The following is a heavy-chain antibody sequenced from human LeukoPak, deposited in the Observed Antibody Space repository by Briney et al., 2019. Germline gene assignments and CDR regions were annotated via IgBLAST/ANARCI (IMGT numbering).Heavy chain of an antibody. Sequence: GGSLRLSCAASGFTFSSYAMSWVRQAPGKGLEWVSAISGSGGSTYYADSVKGRFTNSRDNSKNTLYLQMNSLRAEDTAVYYCAKDLGGSSWYLWDYWGQGTLVTVSS. D-gene: IGHD6-13*01. CDR1: GFTFSSYA. CDR2: ISGSGGST. V-gene: IGHV3-23*01. J-gene: IGHJ4*02. CDR3: AKDLGGSSWYLWDY.